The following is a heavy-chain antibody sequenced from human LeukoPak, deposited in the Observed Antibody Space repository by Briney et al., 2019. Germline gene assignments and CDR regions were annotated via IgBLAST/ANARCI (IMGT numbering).Heavy chain of an antibody. Sequence: GGSLRLSCAASGFTFSSYGMHWVRQAPGKGLEWVAFIRYDGSNKYYADSVKGRFTISRDNSKNTLYLQMNSLRTEDTAVYYCAKDGGFGELGLYYYYVDVWGKGTAVTISS. J-gene: IGHJ6*03. D-gene: IGHD3-10*01. V-gene: IGHV3-30*02. CDR3: AKDGGFGELGLYYYYVDV. CDR2: IRYDGSNK. CDR1: GFTFSSYG.